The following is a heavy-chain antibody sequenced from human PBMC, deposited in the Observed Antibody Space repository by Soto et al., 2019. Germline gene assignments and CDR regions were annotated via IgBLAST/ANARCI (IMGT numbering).Heavy chain of an antibody. CDR1: GGSISSYY. CDR3: TTDSYSSIIVVRFDY. D-gene: IGHD3-22*01. CDR2: IYYSGST. V-gene: IGHV4-59*12. J-gene: IGHJ4*01. Sequence: PSETLSLTCTVAGGSISSYYWSWIRQPPGKGLEWIGYIYYSGSTNYNPSLKSRVTISVDTSKNQFSLKLSSVTAADTGIYYCTTDSYSSIIVVRFDYWGHGTLVTVSS.